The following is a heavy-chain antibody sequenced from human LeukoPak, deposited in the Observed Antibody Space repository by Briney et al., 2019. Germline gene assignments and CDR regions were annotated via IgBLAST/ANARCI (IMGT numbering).Heavy chain of an antibody. CDR2: LSGGGGVT. D-gene: IGHD1-26*01. J-gene: IGHJ3*02. V-gene: IGHV3-23*01. Sequence: GSLRLSCAASGFTFSNYAMTWLRQAPGKGLEWISTLSGGGGVTYYADSVKGRFTISRDNSKNTLYLQVNSLRAEDTAVYYCAKVVDIWGQGTMVTVSS. CDR1: GFTFSNYA. CDR3: AKVVDI.